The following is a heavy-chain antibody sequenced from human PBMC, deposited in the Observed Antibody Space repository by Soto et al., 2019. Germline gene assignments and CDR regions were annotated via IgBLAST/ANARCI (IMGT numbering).Heavy chain of an antibody. CDR2: IIPIFGTA. Sequence: SVKESFKASGGTFSSYAISLVRQAPGQGLEWMGGIIPIFGTANYAQKFQGRVTITADESTSTAYMELSSLRSEDTAVYYCASGNILTGYYLDYYYGMDVWGQGTPVTVSS. CDR1: GGTFSSYA. CDR3: ASGNILTGYYLDYYYGMDV. J-gene: IGHJ6*01. D-gene: IGHD3-9*01. V-gene: IGHV1-69*13.